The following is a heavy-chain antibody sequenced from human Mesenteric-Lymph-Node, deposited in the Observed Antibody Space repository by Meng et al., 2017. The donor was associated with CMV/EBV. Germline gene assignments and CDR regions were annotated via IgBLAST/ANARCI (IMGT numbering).Heavy chain of an antibody. CDR3: GKTDLPARPGPVDF. D-gene: IGHD2-2*01. V-gene: IGHV3-33*06. CDR1: GFTFSDYA. Sequence: GESLKISCTASGFTFSDYAIHWARQAPGKGLEWVAVIWYDETNRFYADSVKGRFAISRDNSNNTVHLQMNSLRGDDSAVYYCGKTDLPARPGPVDFWGQGTLVTVSS. J-gene: IGHJ4*02. CDR2: IWYDETNR.